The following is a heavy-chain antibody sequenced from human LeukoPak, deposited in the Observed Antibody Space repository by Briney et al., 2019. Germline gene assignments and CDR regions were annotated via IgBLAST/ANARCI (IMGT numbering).Heavy chain of an antibody. D-gene: IGHD2-2*01. J-gene: IGHJ4*02. CDR1: GGSISSGDYY. Sequence: SQTLSLTCTVSGGSISSGDYYWSWIRQPPGKGLEWIGYIYYSGSTYYNPSLKSRVTISVDTSKNQFSLKLSSVTAADTAVYYCARRFVGYCSSTSCSAPDYWGQGTLVTVSS. V-gene: IGHV4-30-4*01. CDR3: ARRFVGYCSSTSCSAPDY. CDR2: IYYSGST.